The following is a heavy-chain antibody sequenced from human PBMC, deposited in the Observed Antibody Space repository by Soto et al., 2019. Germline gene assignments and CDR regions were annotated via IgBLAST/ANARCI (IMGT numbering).Heavy chain of an antibody. J-gene: IGHJ6*03. V-gene: IGHV4-59*01. CDR3: ARVGLELRNYYYYYMDV. D-gene: IGHD1-7*01. CDR1: GGSISSYY. Sequence: SETLSLTCTVSGGSISSYYWSWIRQPPGKGLEWIGYIYYSGSTNYNPSLKSRVTISVDTSKNQFSLKLSSVTAADTAVYYCARVGLELRNYYYYYMDVWGKGTTVTVSS. CDR2: IYYSGST.